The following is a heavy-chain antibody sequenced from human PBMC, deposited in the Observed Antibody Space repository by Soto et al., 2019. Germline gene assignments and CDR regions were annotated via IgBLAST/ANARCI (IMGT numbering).Heavy chain of an antibody. CDR2: IIPLLGTT. D-gene: IGHD1-26*01. CDR3: TRGQDARSHSANTYYFDS. CDR1: GGIFKYSA. Sequence: QVQLVQGGGEMKKPGSAVKVSCKASGGIFKYSAFFWVRQAPGQGLEWMGGIIPLLGTTHSAPKFQGRVTFTADESTNTAYMELSSLQSEDTALYYCTRGQDARSHSANTYYFDSWGQGTLITVSS. V-gene: IGHV1-69*01. J-gene: IGHJ4*02.